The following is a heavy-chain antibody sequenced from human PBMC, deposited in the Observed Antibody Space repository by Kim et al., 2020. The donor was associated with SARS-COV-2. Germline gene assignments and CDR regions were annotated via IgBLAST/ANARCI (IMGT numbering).Heavy chain of an antibody. CDR2: IWYDGSNK. CDR1: GFTFSSYG. CDR3: ARALSTSGSYLDYYYYGMDV. J-gene: IGHJ6*02. Sequence: LSLTCAASGFTFSSYGMHWVRQAPGKGLEWVAVIWYDGSNKYYADSVKGRFTISRDNSKNTLYLQMNSLRAEDTAVYYCARALSTSGSYLDYYYYGMDVWGQGTTVTVSS. V-gene: IGHV3-33*01. D-gene: IGHD1-26*01.